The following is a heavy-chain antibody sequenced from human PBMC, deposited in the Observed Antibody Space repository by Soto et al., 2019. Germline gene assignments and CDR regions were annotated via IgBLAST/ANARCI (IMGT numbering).Heavy chain of an antibody. D-gene: IGHD3-3*01. Sequence: EVQLVESGGGLVKPGGSLRLSCAASGFTFSSYSMNWVRQAPGKGLEWVSSISSSSSYIYYADSVKGRFTISRDNAKNSLYLQMNSLRAEDTAVYYCARVGNLRFLEWFRDYWGQGTLVTVSS. CDR1: GFTFSSYS. V-gene: IGHV3-21*01. CDR3: ARVGNLRFLEWFRDY. J-gene: IGHJ4*02. CDR2: ISSSSSYI.